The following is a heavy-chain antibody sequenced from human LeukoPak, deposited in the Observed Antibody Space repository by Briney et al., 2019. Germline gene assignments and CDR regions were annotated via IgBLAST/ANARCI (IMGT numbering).Heavy chain of an antibody. V-gene: IGHV4-34*01. Sequence: SETLSLTCAVYGGSFSGYYWSWIRQPPGKGLEWIGEINHSGSTNHNPSLKSRVTISVDTSKNQFSLKLSSVTAADTAVYYCARGQYGGERTTGIDYWGQGTLVTVSS. CDR1: GGSFSGYY. D-gene: IGHD4-23*01. CDR2: INHSGST. J-gene: IGHJ4*02. CDR3: ARGQYGGERTTGIDY.